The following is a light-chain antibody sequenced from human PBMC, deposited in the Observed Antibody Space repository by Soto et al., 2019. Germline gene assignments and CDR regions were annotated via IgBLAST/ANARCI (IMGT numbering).Light chain of an antibody. CDR3: QQYGSSPRT. CDR2: GTS. J-gene: IGKJ1*01. V-gene: IGKV3-20*01. CDR1: QTVSNNY. Sequence: EIVMTQSPATLSVSPGERATLSCRASQTVSNNYLAWYQQNPGQAPRLLISGTSSRATGIPDRFSGSGSGTDFTLTINGLEPEDFAVYYCQQYGSSPRTFGQGTKVDIK.